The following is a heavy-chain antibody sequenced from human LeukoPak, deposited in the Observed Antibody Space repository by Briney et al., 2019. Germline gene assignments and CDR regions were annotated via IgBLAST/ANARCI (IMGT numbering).Heavy chain of an antibody. J-gene: IGHJ4*02. CDR1: GFTFSYNG. D-gene: IGHD6-13*01. CDR3: AKRGGMYPAHYFDY. CDR2: IRYDGSNK. Sequence: GSLRLSCVASGFTFSYNGMHWVRQAPGKGLEWVAFIRYDGSNKYYADSVKDRFTISRDNSKNTLYLQMNSLRAEDTAVYYCAKRGGMYPAHYFDYWGQGTLVTVSS. V-gene: IGHV3-30*02.